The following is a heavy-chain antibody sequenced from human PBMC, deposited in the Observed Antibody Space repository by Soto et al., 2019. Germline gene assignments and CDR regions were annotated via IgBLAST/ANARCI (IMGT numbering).Heavy chain of an antibody. CDR3: ARGGRVVPAAVRRFYFDY. D-gene: IGHD2-2*01. V-gene: IGHV4-31*03. CDR1: GGSISSGGYY. J-gene: IGHJ4*02. Sequence: PSETLSLTCTVSGGSISSGGYYWSWIRQHPGKGLEWIGYIYYSGSTYYNPSLKSRVTISVDTSKNQFSLKLSSVTAADTAVYYCARGGRVVPAAVRRFYFDYWGQGTLVTVSS. CDR2: IYYSGST.